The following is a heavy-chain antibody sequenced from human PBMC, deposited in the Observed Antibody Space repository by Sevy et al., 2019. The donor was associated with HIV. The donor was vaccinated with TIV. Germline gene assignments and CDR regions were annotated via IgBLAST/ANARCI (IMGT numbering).Heavy chain of an antibody. CDR1: GFTFSSYA. CDR2: ISGSGYST. CDR3: AKEGGGYNYDTSGLFDY. Sequence: GGSLRLSCKPSGFTFSSYAMTWVRQAPGKGLEWVSGISGSGYSTYYADSVKGRFTISRDNSKNTLYLQMNSLRAEDTAVYYCAKEGGGYNYDTSGLFDYWGQGTLVTVSS. D-gene: IGHD3-22*01. J-gene: IGHJ4*02. V-gene: IGHV3-23*01.